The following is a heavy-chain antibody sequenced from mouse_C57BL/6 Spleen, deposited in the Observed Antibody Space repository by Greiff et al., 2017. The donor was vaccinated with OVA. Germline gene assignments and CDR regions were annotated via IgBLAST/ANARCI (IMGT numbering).Heavy chain of an antibody. V-gene: IGHV1-15*01. D-gene: IGHD2-3*01. CDR3: TRWLDGYYEDY. J-gene: IGHJ2*01. CDR2: IDPETGGT. Sequence: QVQLKQSGAELVRPGASVTLSCKASGYTFTDYEMHWVKQTPVHGLEWIGAIDPETGGTAYNQKFKGKAILTADKSSSTAYMELRSLTSEDSAVYYCTRWLDGYYEDYWGQGTTLTVSS. CDR1: GYTFTDYE.